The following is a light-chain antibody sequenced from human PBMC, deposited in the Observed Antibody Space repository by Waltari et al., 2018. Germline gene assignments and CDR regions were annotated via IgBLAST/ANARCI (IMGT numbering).Light chain of an antibody. CDR1: GSDVGGYNF. J-gene: IGLJ3*02. CDR3: SSYATTRVM. Sequence: QSALTQPASVSGSPGQSLTISCCGTGSDVGGYNFVSWYTQHPGQAPNVIIYDFSNRPSGGSGSFSGSKSGNTASLTISGLQAEDEADYYGSSYATTRVMFGGGTKVTVL. V-gene: IGLV2-14*03. CDR2: DFS.